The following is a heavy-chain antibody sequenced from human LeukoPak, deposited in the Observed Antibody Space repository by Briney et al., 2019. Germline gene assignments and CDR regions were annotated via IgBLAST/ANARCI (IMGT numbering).Heavy chain of an antibody. V-gene: IGHV1-46*01. CDR2: INPSGGST. CDR3: ARDVASSGYFWD. D-gene: IGHD3-22*01. J-gene: IGHJ4*02. Sequence: ASVKVSCKASGYTFTNYYMHWVRQAPGQGLEWMGIINPSGGSTTYAQKFQGRVTMTRDSSTSTVYMELRSLRSEDTAVYYYARDVASSGYFWDWGQGTLVTVSS. CDR1: GYTFTNYY.